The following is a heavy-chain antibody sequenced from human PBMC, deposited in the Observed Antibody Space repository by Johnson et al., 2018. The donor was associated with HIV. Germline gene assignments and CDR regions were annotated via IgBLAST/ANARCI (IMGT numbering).Heavy chain of an antibody. CDR1: GFTFDDYG. CDR3: AKSDSGYDAFDI. CDR2: INWNGAST. D-gene: IGHD5-12*01. J-gene: IGHJ3*02. V-gene: IGHV3-20*04. Sequence: VQLVESGGGLVKPGGSLKLSCAASGFTFDDYGMSWVRQAPGKGLEWVSGINWNGASTGYPDSVKGRFTISRDNSKNTLYLQMNSLLPEDTAVYYCAKSDSGYDAFDIWGQGTMVTVSS.